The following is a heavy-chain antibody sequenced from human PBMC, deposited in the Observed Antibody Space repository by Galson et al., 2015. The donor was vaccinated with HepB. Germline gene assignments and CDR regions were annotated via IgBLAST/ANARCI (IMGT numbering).Heavy chain of an antibody. J-gene: IGHJ3*02. D-gene: IGHD4-17*01. Sequence: SVKVSCKASGYTFTSYYMHWVRQAPGQGLEWMGIINPSGGSTSYAQKFQGRVTMTRDTSTSTVYMELSSLRSEDTAVYYCARDVPPAHDYGHLTGGGDAFDIWGQGTMVTVSS. V-gene: IGHV1-46*01. CDR2: INPSGGST. CDR1: GYTFTSYY. CDR3: ARDVPPAHDYGHLTGGGDAFDI.